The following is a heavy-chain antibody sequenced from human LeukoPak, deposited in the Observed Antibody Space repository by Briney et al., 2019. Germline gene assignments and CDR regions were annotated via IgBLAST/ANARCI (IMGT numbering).Heavy chain of an antibody. CDR2: ISAYNGNT. CDR1: GYTFTSYG. V-gene: IGHV1-18*01. CDR3: ARAGYGSGSWIYDY. Sequence: GSVKVSCKASGYTFTSYGISWVRQAPGQGLEWMGWISAYNGNTNYPQKLQGRVTMTTDTSTSTAYMELRSLRSDDTAVYYCARAGYGSGSWIYDYWGQGTLVTVSS. D-gene: IGHD3-10*01. J-gene: IGHJ4*02.